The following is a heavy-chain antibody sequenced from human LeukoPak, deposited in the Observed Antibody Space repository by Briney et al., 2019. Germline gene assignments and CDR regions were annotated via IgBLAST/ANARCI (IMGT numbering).Heavy chain of an antibody. J-gene: IGHJ4*02. D-gene: IGHD1-26*01. CDR3: AREFRSRPSGSYYIDY. CDR2: INHSGST. Sequence: PSETLSLTCAVYGGSFSGYYWSWIRQPPGKGLEWIGEINHSGSTNYNPSLKSRVTISVDTSKNQFSLKLSSVTAADTAVYYCAREFRSRPSGSYYIDYWGQGTLVTVSS. CDR1: GGSFSGYY. V-gene: IGHV4-34*01.